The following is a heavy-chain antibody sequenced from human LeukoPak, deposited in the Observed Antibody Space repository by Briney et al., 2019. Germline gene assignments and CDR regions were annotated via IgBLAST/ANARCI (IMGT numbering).Heavy chain of an antibody. CDR3: ARDLLPDDAFDI. Sequence: GGSLRLSCAASGFTFSSYSMNWVRQAPGKGLEWVSSISSSSSYIYYADSVKGRFTISRDNAKNSLYLQMNSLRAEDTAVYYCARDLLPDDAFDIWGQGAMVTVSS. CDR2: ISSSSSYI. CDR1: GFTFSSYS. J-gene: IGHJ3*02. V-gene: IGHV3-21*01.